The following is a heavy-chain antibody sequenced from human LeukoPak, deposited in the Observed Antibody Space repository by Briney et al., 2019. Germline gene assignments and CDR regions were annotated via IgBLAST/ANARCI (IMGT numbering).Heavy chain of an antibody. V-gene: IGHV4-34*01. J-gene: IGHJ4*02. D-gene: IGHD5-12*01. CDR1: GGTLSGYY. CDR2: INHSGTT. CDR3: ARGGVNIVATSTISYYFDY. Sequence: PSETLSLTCAVYGGTLSGYYRSRIRQPPGKGLEWIGDINHSGTTNSKASLMSRVTISLDTSKNQFSLKLRSVTAADMAVYYCARGGVNIVATSTISYYFDYWGQGALVTVSS.